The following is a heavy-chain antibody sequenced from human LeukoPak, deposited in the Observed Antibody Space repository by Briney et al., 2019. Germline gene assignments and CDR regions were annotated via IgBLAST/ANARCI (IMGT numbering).Heavy chain of an antibody. V-gene: IGHV4-59*11. D-gene: IGHD3-22*01. CDR3: ARDIEYYYDSSGYYYSVVRAFDI. CDR2: IYYSGST. J-gene: IGHJ3*02. CDR1: GGSISSHY. Sequence: SETLSLTCTVSGGSISSHYWSWIQQPPGKGLEWIGYIYYSGSTNYNPSLKSRVTISVDTSKNQFSLKLSSVTAADTAVYYCARDIEYYYDSSGYYYSVVRAFDIWGQGTMVTVSS.